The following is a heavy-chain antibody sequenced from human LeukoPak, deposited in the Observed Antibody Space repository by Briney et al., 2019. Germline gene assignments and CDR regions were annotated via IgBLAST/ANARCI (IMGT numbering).Heavy chain of an antibody. Sequence: GGSLRLSCAASGFTFSNYAMSWVRQAPGKGLEWVSGISGSGTSTYYADSVKGRFTISRDNSKDTLYLQMNGLRAEDTAVYFCAKQSAGSAAWYSLHYDFWGQGTPVTVSS. D-gene: IGHD6-13*01. CDR2: ISGSGTST. CDR1: GFTFSNYA. J-gene: IGHJ4*02. V-gene: IGHV3-23*01. CDR3: AKQSAGSAAWYSLHYDF.